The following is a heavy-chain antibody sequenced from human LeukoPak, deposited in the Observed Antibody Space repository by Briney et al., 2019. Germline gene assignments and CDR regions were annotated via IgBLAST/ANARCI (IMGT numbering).Heavy chain of an antibody. CDR1: GGSISSSNW. J-gene: IGHJ5*02. CDR2: IHHSGST. Sequence: SGTLSLTCAVSGGSISSSNWWSWVRQPPGKGLEWIGEIHHSGSTNYNPSLKSRVTISVDKSKNQFSLKLSSVTAADTAVYYCAREVPDYGSGSYSMRDWFDPWGQGTLVTVSS. D-gene: IGHD3-10*01. CDR3: AREVPDYGSGSYSMRDWFDP. V-gene: IGHV4-4*02.